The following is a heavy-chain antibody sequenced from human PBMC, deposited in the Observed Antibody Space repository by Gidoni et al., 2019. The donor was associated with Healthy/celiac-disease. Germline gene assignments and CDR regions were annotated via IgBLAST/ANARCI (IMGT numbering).Heavy chain of an antibody. CDR1: GYSSTSYL. CDR3: ARSRAWFDP. Sequence: EVQLMQSGAEVTKRGDSLRISCTGSGYSSTSYLISLVRQRPGKGLEWMGRIDPSDSYTDHSTSFQGHVTISADKSISTAELQWSSLKASDTAMYYCARSRAWFDPWGKGTTVTVSS. J-gene: IGHJ5*02. CDR2: IDPSDSYT. V-gene: IGHV5-10-1*03.